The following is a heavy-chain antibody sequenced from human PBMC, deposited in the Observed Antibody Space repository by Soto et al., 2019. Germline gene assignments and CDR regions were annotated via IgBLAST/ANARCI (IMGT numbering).Heavy chain of an antibody. D-gene: IGHD1-20*01. V-gene: IGHV4-59*12. Sequence: PSETLSLTCTVSGDSISTYYGTWIRQSPGKGPEWIGYVHHSGTTNYNPSLASRVTMSLDTSKNQFSLKLSSVTAADTAVYYCARFPQVLGPHDAFDIWGQGTMVTVSS. CDR1: GDSISTYY. J-gene: IGHJ3*02. CDR3: ARFPQVLGPHDAFDI. CDR2: VHHSGTT.